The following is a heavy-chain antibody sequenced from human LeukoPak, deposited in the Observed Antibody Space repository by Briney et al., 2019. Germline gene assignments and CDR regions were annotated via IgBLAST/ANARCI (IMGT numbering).Heavy chain of an antibody. CDR3: ARGLFGGVIVSDY. CDR2: ISSSSSTI. Sequence: GGSLRLSCAASGFTFSNYSMNWVRQAPGKGLEWVSYISSSSSTIYYADSVKGRFTISRDNAKNSLYLQMNSLRAEDTAVYYCARGLFGGVIVSDYWGQGTLVTVSS. V-gene: IGHV3-48*04. J-gene: IGHJ4*02. CDR1: GFTFSNYS. D-gene: IGHD3-16*02.